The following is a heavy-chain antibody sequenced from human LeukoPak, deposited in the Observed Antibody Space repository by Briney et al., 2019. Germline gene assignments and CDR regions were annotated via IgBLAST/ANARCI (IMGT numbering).Heavy chain of an antibody. CDR2: IRYDGSNK. J-gene: IGHJ3*02. CDR3: ARALVRGVIISAFDI. Sequence: GGSLRLSCAASGFTFSSYGMHWVRQAPGKGLEWVAFIRYDGSNKYYADSVKGRFTISRDNSKNTLYLQMNSLRAEDTAVYYCARALVRGVIISAFDIWGQGTMVTVSS. D-gene: IGHD3-10*01. V-gene: IGHV3-30*02. CDR1: GFTFSSYG.